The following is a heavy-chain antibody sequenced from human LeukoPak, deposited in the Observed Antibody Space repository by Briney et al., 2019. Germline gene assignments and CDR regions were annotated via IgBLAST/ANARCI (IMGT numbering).Heavy chain of an antibody. CDR3: ARQFDHGDYPAFDY. V-gene: IGHV4-31*03. D-gene: IGHD4-17*01. CDR2: IYHSGST. J-gene: IGHJ4*02. Sequence: MTSETLSLTCTVSGGSISGGAYYWSWVRQHPGKGLEWIGNIYHSGSTYYNPSLKSRVSISIDTSKNQFSLKVNSVTAADTAVYYCARQFDHGDYPAFDYWGQGTLVTVSS. CDR1: GGSISGGAYY.